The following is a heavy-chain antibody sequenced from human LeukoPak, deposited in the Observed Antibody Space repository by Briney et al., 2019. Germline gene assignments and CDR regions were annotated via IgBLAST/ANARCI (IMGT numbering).Heavy chain of an antibody. CDR1: GGSISSSSYY. CDR2: IYYSGST. CDR3: ARDDGDSSGYYLDAFDI. D-gene: IGHD3-22*01. Sequence: SETLSLTCTVSGGSISSSSYYWGWIRQPPGKGLEWIGSIYYSGSTYYNPSLKSRVTISVDTSKNQFSLKLSSVTAADTAVYYCARDDGDSSGYYLDAFDIWGQGTMVTVSS. J-gene: IGHJ3*02. V-gene: IGHV4-39*07.